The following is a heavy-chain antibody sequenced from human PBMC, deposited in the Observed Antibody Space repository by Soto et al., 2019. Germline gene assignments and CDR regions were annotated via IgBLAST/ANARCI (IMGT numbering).Heavy chain of an antibody. Sequence: PGGSLRLSCAASGFTFNSYWIHWVRQAPGEGLVWVSRINGDGSTTYYADSVKGRFTISRDNAKNTLFLQMNSLRAEDTAVYYCARALPSGLELRGRYYYMDVWGKGTTVTVSS. CDR1: GFTFNSYW. CDR2: INGDGSTT. J-gene: IGHJ6*03. CDR3: ARALPSGLELRGRYYYMDV. V-gene: IGHV3-74*01. D-gene: IGHD1-7*01.